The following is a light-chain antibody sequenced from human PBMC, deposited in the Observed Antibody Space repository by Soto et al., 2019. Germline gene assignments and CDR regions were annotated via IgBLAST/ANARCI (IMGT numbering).Light chain of an antibody. CDR3: QQYNNWTPWT. Sequence: EIVMTQSPATMSVSPGERATLSCRASQSVSSNLAWYQQKPGQAPSLLIYGASIRATGIPDRFSGSGAGTAFTLIISSLRSEDFEVCFCQQYNNWTPWTCDQGTKVEIK. CDR2: GAS. J-gene: IGKJ1*01. CDR1: QSVSSN. V-gene: IGKV3-15*01.